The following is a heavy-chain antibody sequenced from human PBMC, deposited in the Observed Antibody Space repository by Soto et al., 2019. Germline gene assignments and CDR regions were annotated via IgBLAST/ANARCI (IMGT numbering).Heavy chain of an antibody. CDR1: GFIFNEYG. CDR3: ARWGCSGSNCNLNQRSFDL. D-gene: IGHD2-15*01. V-gene: IGHV3-33*01. J-gene: IGHJ4*02. Sequence: QVQLVESGGGVVQPGRSLRLSCAASGFIFNEYGMHWVRQAPGKGLEWVAVIWYDGSNNYYADSVKGRFTFSRDNSKNTMSLQKNSLRVEDTAMYYCARWGCSGSNCNLNQRSFDLWGQGTLVTVSS. CDR2: IWYDGSNN.